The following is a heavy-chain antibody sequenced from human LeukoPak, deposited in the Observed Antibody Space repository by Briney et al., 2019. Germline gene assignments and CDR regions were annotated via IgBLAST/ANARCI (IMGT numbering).Heavy chain of an antibody. Sequence: GRSLRLSCAASGFSFDDYAMHWVRQAPGKGLEWVSGISWNSDSIGYADSVKGRFTISRDNARNSLHLQLNSLRAEDTAFYYCAANRGGGNWFDPWGQGTLVTVSS. CDR1: GFSFDDYA. J-gene: IGHJ5*02. D-gene: IGHD2/OR15-2a*01. CDR2: ISWNSDSI. CDR3: AANRGGGNWFDP. V-gene: IGHV3-9*01.